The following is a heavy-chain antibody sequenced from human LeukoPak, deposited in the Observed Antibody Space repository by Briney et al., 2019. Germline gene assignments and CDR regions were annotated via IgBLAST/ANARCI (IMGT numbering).Heavy chain of an antibody. Sequence: GGSLRLSCAASGFTFSSYGMHWVRQAPGKGLEWVAVIRYDGSNKYYADSVKGRFTISRDNSKNTLYLQMNSLRAEDTAVYYCAKESGRGRLGELSPYFDYWGQGTLVTVSS. V-gene: IGHV3-33*06. CDR3: AKESGRGRLGELSPYFDY. D-gene: IGHD3-16*02. CDR2: IRYDGSNK. J-gene: IGHJ4*02. CDR1: GFTFSSYG.